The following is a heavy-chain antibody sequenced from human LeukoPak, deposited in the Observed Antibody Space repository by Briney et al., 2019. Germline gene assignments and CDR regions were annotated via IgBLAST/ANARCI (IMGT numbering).Heavy chain of an antibody. CDR3: ARGPNKSDGGNSGSAWFDP. D-gene: IGHD4-23*01. Sequence: ASVKVSCKASGYTFTTYDINWVRQATGQGLEWMGWMNPNSGNTGYAQKFQGRVTMTRNTSISTAYMELSSLRSEDTAVYYCARGPNKSDGGNSGSAWFDPWGQGTLVTLSS. CDR1: GYTFTTYD. J-gene: IGHJ5*02. V-gene: IGHV1-8*01. CDR2: MNPNSGNT.